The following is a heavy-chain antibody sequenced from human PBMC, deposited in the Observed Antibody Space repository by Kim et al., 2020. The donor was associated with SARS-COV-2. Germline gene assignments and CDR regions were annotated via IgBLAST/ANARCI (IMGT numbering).Heavy chain of an antibody. J-gene: IGHJ4*02. Sequence: SETLSLTCTVSGGSISSYYWSWIRQPPGKGLEWIGYIYYSGSTNYNPSLKSRVTISVDTSKNQFSLRLSSVTAADTAVYYCARGGLHSPYWGQGTLVTVSS. CDR1: GGSISSYY. V-gene: IGHV4-59*01. CDR3: ARGGLHSPY. CDR2: IYYSGST. D-gene: IGHD5-12*01.